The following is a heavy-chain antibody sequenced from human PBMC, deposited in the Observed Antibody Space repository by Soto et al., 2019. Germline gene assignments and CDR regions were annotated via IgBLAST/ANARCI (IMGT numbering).Heavy chain of an antibody. CDR2: INAGNGNT. CDR3: ARAWVVVTAPDY. V-gene: IGHV1-3*05. J-gene: IGHJ4*02. Sequence: QVQLVQSGAEEKKPGASVKVSCKASGYTFTSYAMHWVRQAPGQRLEWMGWINAGNGNTKNSQKFQGRVTSTRDTSASTAYMELSSLRSEDTAVYYCARAWVVVTAPDYWGQGTLVTVSS. D-gene: IGHD2-21*02. CDR1: GYTFTSYA.